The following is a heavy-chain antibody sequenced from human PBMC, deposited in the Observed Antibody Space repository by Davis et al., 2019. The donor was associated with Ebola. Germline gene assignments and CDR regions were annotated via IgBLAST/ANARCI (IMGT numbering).Heavy chain of an antibody. Sequence: GESLKISCAASGFTFSSYAMHWVRQAPGKGLEWVAFIRYDGSNKYYGDSVKGRFTISRDNSKDTLFLQMSSLSAEDTAVYYCAKDLRTTSAFDIWGQGTMVTVSS. CDR1: GFTFSSYA. J-gene: IGHJ3*02. CDR3: AKDLRTTSAFDI. D-gene: IGHD1-1*01. CDR2: IRYDGSNK. V-gene: IGHV3-30*02.